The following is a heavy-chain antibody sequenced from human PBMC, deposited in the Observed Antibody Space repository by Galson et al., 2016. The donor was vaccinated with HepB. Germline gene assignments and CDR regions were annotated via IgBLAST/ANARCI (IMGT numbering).Heavy chain of an antibody. Sequence: SLRLSCAASGFTFSSNWMSWVRQAPGKGLEWVANIKQDGTKKNYVDSVKGRFTISRDNAKNSVYLQMNSLRGEDTAVYHCARENWGSDYWGQGTLVTVSS. V-gene: IGHV3-7*05. CDR3: ARENWGSDY. J-gene: IGHJ4*02. CDR2: IKQDGTKK. D-gene: IGHD7-27*01. CDR1: GFTFSSNW.